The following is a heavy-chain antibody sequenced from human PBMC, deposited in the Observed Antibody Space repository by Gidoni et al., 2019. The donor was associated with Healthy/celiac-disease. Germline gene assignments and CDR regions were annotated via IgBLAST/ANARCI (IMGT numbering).Heavy chain of an antibody. D-gene: IGHD2-2*01. CDR1: GFTFSSYA. CDR3: AKEFVVVPAAPPNWFDP. Sequence: EVQLLESGGGLVQPGGSLRLSCAASGFTFSSYAMGWVRQAPGKGLEWVAASSGSGGSTYYAYSVKGRFTISRDNSKNTLYLQMNSLRAEDTAVYYCAKEFVVVPAAPPNWFDPWGQGTLVTVSS. CDR2: SSGSGGST. V-gene: IGHV3-23*01. J-gene: IGHJ5*02.